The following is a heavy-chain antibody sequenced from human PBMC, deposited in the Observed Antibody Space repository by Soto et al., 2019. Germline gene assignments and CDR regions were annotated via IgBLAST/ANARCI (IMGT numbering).Heavy chain of an antibody. V-gene: IGHV3-30*03. J-gene: IGHJ5*02. D-gene: IGHD1-26*01. CDR2: ISYDGSNK. CDR3: ATYKKRSRAGATLNWFDP. Sequence: ALRLSCAAAGFTRSSYGMHWVRQAPGKGLEWVAVISYDGSNKYYADSVKGRFTLSRYNSKKTLYLPMNSLRAEDTPLYYFATYKKRSRAGATLNWFDPWPQGSLVIVCS. CDR1: GFTRSSYG.